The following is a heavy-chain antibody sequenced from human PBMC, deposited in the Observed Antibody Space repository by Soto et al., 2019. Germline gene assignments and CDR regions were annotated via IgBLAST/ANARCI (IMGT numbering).Heavy chain of an antibody. V-gene: IGHV6-1*01. CDR2: TYYRSNWRH. CDR1: GDSVSSNTAA. CDR3: ARGVAGSGFDL. Sequence: SQTLSLTCATSGDSVSSNTAAWNWIRSSPSRGLEWLGRTYYRSNWRHDYAVSVKSRITVNQDTSKNHFSLQLNSVTPDDTAVYYCARGVAGSGFDLWGQGTLVTVSS. J-gene: IGHJ4*02. D-gene: IGHD6-19*01.